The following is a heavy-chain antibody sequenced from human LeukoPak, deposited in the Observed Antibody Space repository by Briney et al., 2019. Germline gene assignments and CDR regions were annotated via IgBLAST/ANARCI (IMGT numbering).Heavy chain of an antibody. V-gene: IGHV4-39*02. CDR3: ARERTPGGWFDP. Sequence: MSSETLSLTYTVSGGSISSSSYYWGWIRQPPGKGLKWIGSIYYSGSTYYNPSLKSRVTISVDTSKNQFSLKLSSVTAADTAVYYCARERTPGGWFDPWGQGTLVTVSS. CDR2: IYYSGST. CDR1: GGSISSSSYY. J-gene: IGHJ5*02. D-gene: IGHD2-15*01.